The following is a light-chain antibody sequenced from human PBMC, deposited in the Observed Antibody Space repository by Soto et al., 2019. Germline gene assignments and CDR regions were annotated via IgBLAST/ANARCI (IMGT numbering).Light chain of an antibody. CDR3: NSYTNTNTLPV. CDR2: GVT. J-gene: IGLJ1*01. V-gene: IGLV2-14*01. CDR1: SGDFGNYNF. Sequence: QPASVSGSPGQSITISCTGASGDFGNYNFVSWYQQHPGKAPQLLIFGVTNRPSGVSNRFSGSKSGNTASLTISGLQADDEAEYYCNSYTNTNTLPVFGTGTKVTVL.